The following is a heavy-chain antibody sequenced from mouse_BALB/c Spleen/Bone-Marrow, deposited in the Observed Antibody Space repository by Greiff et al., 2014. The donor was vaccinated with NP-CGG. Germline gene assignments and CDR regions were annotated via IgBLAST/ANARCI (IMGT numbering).Heavy chain of an antibody. Sequence: VQLQQSGAELMKPGASVKISCKATGYTFSHYWIEWVKQRPGHGLEWIGEILPGTGSAKYNEKFKGKATITADTSSSTAYMQLSSLTSEDSAVYYCTRSLQRYFDYWGQGTTLTVSS. CDR1: GYTFSHYW. CDR2: ILPGTGSA. J-gene: IGHJ2*01. V-gene: IGHV1-9*01. CDR3: TRSLQRYFDY. D-gene: IGHD2-10*01.